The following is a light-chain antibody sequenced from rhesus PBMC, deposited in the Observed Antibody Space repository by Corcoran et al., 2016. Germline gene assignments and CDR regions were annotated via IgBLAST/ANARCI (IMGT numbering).Light chain of an antibody. CDR1: QGISNW. CDR3: QQYNSGPFT. V-gene: IGKV1-21*01. CDR2: EAS. Sequence: DIQMTQSPSSLSASVGDRVTITCRASQGISNWLDWYQQKQGKDPKLLIEEASSLQSGVPSRFSGIGSGTDFTLTISSLQPEDFATYYCQQYNSGPFTFGPGTKLEIK. J-gene: IGKJ3*01.